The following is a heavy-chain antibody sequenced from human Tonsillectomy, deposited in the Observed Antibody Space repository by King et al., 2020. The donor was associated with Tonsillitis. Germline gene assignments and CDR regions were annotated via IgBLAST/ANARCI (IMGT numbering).Heavy chain of an antibody. J-gene: IGHJ4*02. CDR2: ISSDGRNE. CDR1: VFTFSTYG. Sequence: VQLVESGGGVVQPGKSLRLSCAASVFTFSTYGMHWVRQAPGTGLEWGAVISSDGRNEYYADSVKGRFTISRDSLQNTVYLQINSLRVEDAAVYYGAKSVLYGSASPFDFWGQGTLVTVSS. D-gene: IGHD3-10*01. V-gene: IGHV3-30*18. CDR3: AKSVLYGSASPFDF.